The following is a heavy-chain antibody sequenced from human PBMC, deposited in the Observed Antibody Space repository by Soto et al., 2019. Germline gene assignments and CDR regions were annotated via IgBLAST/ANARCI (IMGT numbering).Heavy chain of an antibody. Sequence: KPGGSLRLSCAASGFTFSDYYMSWIRQAPGKGLEWVSYISSSGSTIYYADSVKGRFTISRDNAENSLYLQMNSPRAEDTAVYYCARDRGGAAAGNYYYYYGMDVWGQGTTVTVSS. V-gene: IGHV3-11*01. CDR2: ISSSGSTI. CDR1: GFTFSDYY. J-gene: IGHJ6*02. D-gene: IGHD6-13*01. CDR3: ARDRGGAAAGNYYYYYGMDV.